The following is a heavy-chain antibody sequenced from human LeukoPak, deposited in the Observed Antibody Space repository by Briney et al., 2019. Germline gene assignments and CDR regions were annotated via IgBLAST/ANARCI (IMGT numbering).Heavy chain of an antibody. CDR1: GYTFTGYY. D-gene: IGHD2-2*01. CDR2: INPNSGGT. CDR3: ARDRSIVVVPAAAMLNWYFDL. Sequence: ASVKVSCKASGYTFTGYYMHWVRQAPGQGLEWMGWINPNSGGTNYAQKFQGRVTMARDTSISTAYMELSRLRSDDTAVYYCARDRSIVVVPAAAMLNWYFDLWGRGTLVTVSS. J-gene: IGHJ2*01. V-gene: IGHV1-2*02.